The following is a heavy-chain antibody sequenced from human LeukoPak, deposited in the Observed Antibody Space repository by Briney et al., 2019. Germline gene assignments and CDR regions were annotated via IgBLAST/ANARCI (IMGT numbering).Heavy chain of an antibody. Sequence: ASVKVSCKASGYSFNKFGISWVRQATGQGLEWMGWISGYSGKTDSAQKLQGRVTMTTDNSTSTAYLEVRSLRSDDTAVYFCVRVGSAYGDPLEFDFWGQGTLVTVSS. J-gene: IGHJ4*02. V-gene: IGHV1-18*01. CDR2: ISGYSGKT. CDR3: VRVGSAYGDPLEFDF. D-gene: IGHD2-21*01. CDR1: GYSFNKFG.